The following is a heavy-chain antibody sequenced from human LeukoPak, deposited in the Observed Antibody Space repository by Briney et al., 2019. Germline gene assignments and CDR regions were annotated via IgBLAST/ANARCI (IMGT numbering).Heavy chain of an antibody. CDR1: GYSISSGYY. J-gene: IGHJ4*02. Sequence: SETLSLTCTVSGYSISSGYYWGWIRQPPGKGLEWIGSIYHSGSTYYNPSLKSRVTISVDTSKNQFSLKLSSVTAADTAVYYCARVSGGYVEALDYWGQGTLVTVSS. CDR2: IYHSGST. D-gene: IGHD5-12*01. CDR3: ARVSGGYVEALDY. V-gene: IGHV4-38-2*02.